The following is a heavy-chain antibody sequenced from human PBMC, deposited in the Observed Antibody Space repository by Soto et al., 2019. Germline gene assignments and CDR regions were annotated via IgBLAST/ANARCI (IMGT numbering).Heavy chain of an antibody. V-gene: IGHV4-59*12. J-gene: IGHJ6*02. CDR3: ARGLSYQLYGMDV. Sequence: SETLSLTCTVSGGSISSYYWSWIRQPPGKGLEWIGYIYYSGSTNYNPSLKSRVTISVDTSKNQFSLKLSSVTAADTAVYYCARGLSYQLYGMDVWGQGTTVTVSS. CDR2: IYYSGST. D-gene: IGHD2-2*01. CDR1: GGSISSYY.